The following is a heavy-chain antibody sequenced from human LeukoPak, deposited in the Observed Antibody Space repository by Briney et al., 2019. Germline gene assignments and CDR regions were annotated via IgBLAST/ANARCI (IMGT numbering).Heavy chain of an antibody. J-gene: IGHJ4*02. CDR1: GFTFSSYW. CDR2: INQDGSAK. V-gene: IGHV3-7*03. Sequence: GGSLRLSCAASGFTFSSYWMSWVRQAPGKGLEWVANINQDGSAKYHVDFVKGRFTISRDNAKNSLYLQMNSLRADDTALYYCARQPFDYWGQGTLVTVSS. CDR3: ARQPFDY.